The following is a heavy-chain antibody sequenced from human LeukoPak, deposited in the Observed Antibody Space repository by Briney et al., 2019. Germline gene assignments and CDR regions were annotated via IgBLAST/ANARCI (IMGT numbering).Heavy chain of an antibody. J-gene: IGHJ4*02. CDR1: GGSFSGYY. V-gene: IGHV4-59*01. D-gene: IGHD6-19*01. CDR3: ARSNLSSGWSRTYYFDY. CDR2: IYYSGST. Sequence: SETLSLTCAVYGGSFSGYYWSWIRQPPGKGLEWIGYIYYSGSTNYNPSLKSRVTISVDTSKNQFSLKLSSVTAADTAVYYCARSNLSSGWSRTYYFDYWGQGTLVTVSS.